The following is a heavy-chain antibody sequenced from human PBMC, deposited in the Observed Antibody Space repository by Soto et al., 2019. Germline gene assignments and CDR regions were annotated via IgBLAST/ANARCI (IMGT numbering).Heavy chain of an antibody. J-gene: IGHJ3*02. CDR3: ARFDGDSSGYYYTDAFDI. V-gene: IGHV5-10-1*01. Sequence: GESLKISCKGSGYSFTSYWISWVRQMPGKGLEWMGRIDPSDSYTNYSPSFQGHVTISADKSISTAYLQWSSLKASDTAMYYCARFDGDSSGYYYTDAFDIWGQGTMVTVSS. D-gene: IGHD3-22*01. CDR2: IDPSDSYT. CDR1: GYSFTSYW.